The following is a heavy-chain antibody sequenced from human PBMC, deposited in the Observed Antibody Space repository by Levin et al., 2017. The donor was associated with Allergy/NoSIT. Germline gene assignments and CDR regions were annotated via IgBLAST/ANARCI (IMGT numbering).Heavy chain of an antibody. CDR3: ARQYSSSWPPRLCLGY. CDR2: IWYDGSNK. V-gene: IGHV3-33*01. D-gene: IGHD6-13*01. CDR1: GFTFSSYG. J-gene: IGHJ4*02. Sequence: GGSLRLSCAASGFTFSSYGMHWVRQAPGKGLEWVAVIWYDGSNKYYADSVKGRFTISRDNSKNTLYLQMNSLRAEDTAVYYCARQYSSSWPPRLCLGYWGQGTLVTVSS.